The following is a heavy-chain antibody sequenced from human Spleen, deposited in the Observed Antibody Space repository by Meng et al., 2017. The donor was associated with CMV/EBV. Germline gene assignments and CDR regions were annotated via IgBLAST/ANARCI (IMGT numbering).Heavy chain of an antibody. CDR1: VFTFSVAR. D-gene: IGHD3-3*01. J-gene: IGHJ4*02. V-gene: IGHV3-15*01. CDR2: IKSKTDGGTT. Sequence: SVFTFSVARMSWVRQAPGKGLEWVGHIKSKTDGGTTDYATPVKGRVSISRDDSKNMLYLQMNSLKTDDTAVYYCTTVYDFWSGYYSVYWGQGTLVTVSS. CDR3: TTVYDFWSGYYSVY.